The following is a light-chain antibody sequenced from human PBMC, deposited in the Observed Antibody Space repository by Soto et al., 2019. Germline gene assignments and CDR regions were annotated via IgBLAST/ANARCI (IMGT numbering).Light chain of an antibody. V-gene: IGKV1-17*01. CDR2: GAS. CDR3: LQHNSYPRT. J-gene: IGKJ1*01. CDR1: QGIRND. Sequence: DIQMTQSPSSLSAFVGDRVTITCRASQGIRNDLVWYQQKPGKAPKRLIYGASSLQSGVPSRFSGSGSETEFTFTISSPQPEDFATYFCLQHNSYPRTFGQGTKVDIK.